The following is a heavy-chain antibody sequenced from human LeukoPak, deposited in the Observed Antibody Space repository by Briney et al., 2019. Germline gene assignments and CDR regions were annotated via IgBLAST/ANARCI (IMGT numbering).Heavy chain of an antibody. V-gene: IGHV4-34*01. CDR3: ARGDRYNSNWPFDY. CDR1: GGSFSGYY. D-gene: IGHD6-13*01. CDR2: INHSGST. J-gene: IGHJ4*02. Sequence: PSETLSLTCAVYGGSFSGYYWSWIRQPPGKGLEWIGEINHSGSTNYNPSPKSRVTISVDMSKNQFSLKLTSVTAADTAVYYCARGDRYNSNWPFDYWGQGTLVTVSS.